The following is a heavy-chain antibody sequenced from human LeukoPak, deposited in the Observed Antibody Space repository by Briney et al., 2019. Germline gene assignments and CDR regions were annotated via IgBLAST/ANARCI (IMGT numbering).Heavy chain of an antibody. J-gene: IGHJ4*02. CDR3: AKADSSRYYHAGFAY. D-gene: IGHD3-22*01. Sequence: GGSLRLSCAASGFTFSTYAMSWVRQAPGKGLEWVSAISGSGGSTYYADSVKGRFTISRDTSKNTLYLQMNSLRAEDTAVYYCAKADSSRYYHAGFAYWGQGTLVSVSS. CDR1: GFTFSTYA. CDR2: ISGSGGST. V-gene: IGHV3-23*01.